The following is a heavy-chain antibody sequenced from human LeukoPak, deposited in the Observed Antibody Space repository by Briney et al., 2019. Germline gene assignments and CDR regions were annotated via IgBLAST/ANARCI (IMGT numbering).Heavy chain of an antibody. Sequence: GGSLRLSCAASGFSFSTSAMNWVRQAPGKGLEWVSGISGSGVSTYYAGSVKGRFTISRDNSKDSLHLHMNSLRADDTAIYYCAKDAHDYSNYGWFDRWGQRSLVTASS. D-gene: IGHD4-11*01. V-gene: IGHV3-23*01. J-gene: IGHJ5*02. CDR1: GFSFSTSA. CDR2: ISGSGVST. CDR3: AKDAHDYSNYGWFDR.